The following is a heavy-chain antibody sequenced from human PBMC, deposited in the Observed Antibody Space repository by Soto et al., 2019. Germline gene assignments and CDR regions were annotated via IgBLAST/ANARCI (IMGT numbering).Heavy chain of an antibody. CDR2: ISYDGSNK. Sequence: PGGSLRLSCAASGFTFSSYGMHWVRQAPGKGLEWVAVISYDGSNKYYADSVKGRFTISRDNSKNTLYLQMNSLRAEDTAVYYCAKDLEDYYDSSGYHYWGQGTLVTVSS. D-gene: IGHD3-22*01. V-gene: IGHV3-30*18. CDR3: AKDLEDYYDSSGYHY. J-gene: IGHJ4*02. CDR1: GFTFSSYG.